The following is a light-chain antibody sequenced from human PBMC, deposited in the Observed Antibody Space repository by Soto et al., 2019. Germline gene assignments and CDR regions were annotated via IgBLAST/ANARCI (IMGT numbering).Light chain of an antibody. V-gene: IGKV3D-20*01. Sequence: EIVLTQSPATLSLSPGERVTLSCGASQSLTNNFLAWYQQRPGLAPRLLIFDASTRASGVPDRFSGRGSGTDFTLTISRLEPEDFAVYYCQQFGNSPTFGGGTKVEFK. CDR1: QSLTNNF. CDR3: QQFGNSPT. J-gene: IGKJ4*01. CDR2: DAS.